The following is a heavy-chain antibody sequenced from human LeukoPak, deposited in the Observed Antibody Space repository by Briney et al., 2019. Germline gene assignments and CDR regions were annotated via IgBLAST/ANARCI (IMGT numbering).Heavy chain of an antibody. CDR3: ARAKMTTVTTGDAFDI. V-gene: IGHV4-39*01. J-gene: IGHJ3*02. CDR1: GGSISSSSYY. Sequence: PSETLSLTCTVSGGSISSSSYYWGWIRQPPGKGLEWIGSIYYSGSTYYNPSLKSRVTISVDTSKNQFSLKLSSVTAADTAVYYCARAKMTTVTTGDAFDIWGQGTMVTVSS. D-gene: IGHD4-11*01. CDR2: IYYSGST.